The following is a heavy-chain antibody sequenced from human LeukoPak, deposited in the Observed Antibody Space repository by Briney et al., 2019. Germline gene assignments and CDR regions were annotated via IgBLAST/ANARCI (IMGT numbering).Heavy chain of an antibody. V-gene: IGHV3-33*01. Sequence: GRSLRLSCAASGFMFSSYGMHWVRQAPGKGLEWVAVIWYDGSNKDYADSVEGRFTISRDNSKDTLYLQMNSLRVEDTAVYYCAREGPLYSYDSNYSGQGTLVTVSS. D-gene: IGHD3-22*01. CDR1: GFMFSSYG. CDR3: AREGPLYSYDSNY. J-gene: IGHJ4*02. CDR2: IWYDGSNK.